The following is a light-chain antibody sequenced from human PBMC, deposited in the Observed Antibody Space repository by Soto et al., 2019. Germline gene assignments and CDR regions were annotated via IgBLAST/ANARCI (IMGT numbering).Light chain of an antibody. Sequence: EIVLTQSPATLSLSPGQKATLSCRASQSVSTYLAWYRQKPGQAPRLLIYDASNRATGIPARFSGSASGTEFILTISSLQSEDFAVYYCQQYNDWPRTFGQGTRLET. J-gene: IGKJ5*01. CDR1: QSVSTY. V-gene: IGKV3-11*01. CDR2: DAS. CDR3: QQYNDWPRT.